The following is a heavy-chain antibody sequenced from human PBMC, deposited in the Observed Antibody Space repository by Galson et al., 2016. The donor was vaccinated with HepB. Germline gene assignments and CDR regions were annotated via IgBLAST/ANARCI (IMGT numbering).Heavy chain of an antibody. V-gene: IGHV3-48*02. CDR1: GFSFSNYA. CDR3: VKGAGTIDY. D-gene: IGHD6-19*01. J-gene: IGHJ4*02. Sequence: SLRLSCAASGFSFSNYAMSWVRQAPGKGLEWISYISSSSNSMYYADSVKGRFTISRDNAKNSLYLQMNSLRDEDTAVYYCVKGAGTIDYCGQGTLVTVSS. CDR2: ISSSSNSM.